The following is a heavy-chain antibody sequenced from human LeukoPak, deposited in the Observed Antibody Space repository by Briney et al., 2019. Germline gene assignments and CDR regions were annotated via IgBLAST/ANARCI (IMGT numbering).Heavy chain of an antibody. D-gene: IGHD3-3*01. CDR1: GYTFTSYD. CDR2: MNPNSGNT. J-gene: IGHJ4*02. Sequence: GASVKVSCKASGYTFTSYDINWVRQATGQGLEWMGWMNPNSGNTGYAQKFQGRVTMTRNTSKSTAYMELSSLRSEDTAVYYCARGFMGITTYYFDYWGQGTLVTVSS. V-gene: IGHV1-8*01. CDR3: ARGFMGITTYYFDY.